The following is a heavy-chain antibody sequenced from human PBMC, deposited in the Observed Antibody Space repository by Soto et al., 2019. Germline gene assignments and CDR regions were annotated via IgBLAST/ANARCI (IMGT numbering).Heavy chain of an antibody. CDR2: ISYDGSNK. V-gene: IGHV3-30*18. CDR3: AKDPQENRIVVVTATHFDY. J-gene: IGHJ4*02. D-gene: IGHD2-21*02. Sequence: QVQLVESGGGVVQPGRSLRLSCAASGFTFSSYGMHWVRQAPGKGLEWVAVISYDGSNKYYADSVKGRFTISRDNSKNTLYLQMNSLRAEDTAVYYCAKDPQENRIVVVTATHFDYWGQGTLVTVSS. CDR1: GFTFSSYG.